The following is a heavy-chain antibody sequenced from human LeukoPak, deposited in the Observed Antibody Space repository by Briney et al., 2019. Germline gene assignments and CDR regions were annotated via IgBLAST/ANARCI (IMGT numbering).Heavy chain of an antibody. CDR3: ARVYSSYYYFDS. CDR2: VYTSGSN. CDR1: GGSISGYY. Sequence: SETLSLTCTVSGGSISGYYWSWIRQPAGKGLEWIGRVYTSGSNKNNPSLKSRVTMSVDTTKNQFSLKLSSVTAADTAVYYCARVYSSYYYFDSWGQGTLVTVSS. V-gene: IGHV4-4*07. J-gene: IGHJ4*02. D-gene: IGHD6-19*01.